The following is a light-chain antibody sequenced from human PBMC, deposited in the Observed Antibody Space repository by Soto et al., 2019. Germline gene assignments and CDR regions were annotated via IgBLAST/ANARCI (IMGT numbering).Light chain of an antibody. J-gene: IGKJ4*01. Sequence: EIVLPQSPATLSLSPGERATLSCRASQSVYSFLAWYQQKPGQAPSLLIYDASDRATGIPTRFSASGSGTDFTLTISSLEPEDFAVYDCQQRSNWPLTFGGGTKVEMK. CDR3: QQRSNWPLT. CDR1: QSVYSF. V-gene: IGKV3-11*01. CDR2: DAS.